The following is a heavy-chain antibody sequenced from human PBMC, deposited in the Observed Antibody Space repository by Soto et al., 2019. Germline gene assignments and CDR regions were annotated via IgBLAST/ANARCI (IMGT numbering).Heavy chain of an antibody. CDR1: GGSISSSSYY. Sequence: SETLSLTCTVSGGSISSSSYYWGWIRQPPGKGLEWIGSIYYSGSTYYNPSLKSRVTISVDTSKNQFSLKLSSVTAADTAVYYCAREASPGGLDDAFDIWGQGTMVTVSS. CDR3: AREASPGGLDDAFDI. CDR2: IYYSGST. J-gene: IGHJ3*02. D-gene: IGHD3-16*01. V-gene: IGHV4-39*07.